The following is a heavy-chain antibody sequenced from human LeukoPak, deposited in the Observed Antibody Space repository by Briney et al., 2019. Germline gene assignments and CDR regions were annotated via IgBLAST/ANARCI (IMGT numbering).Heavy chain of an antibody. J-gene: IGHJ6*02. CDR3: ARVGSLTAPHHYYYGMDV. CDR2: INSDGSST. Sequence: PGGSLRLSCAASGFTFSSYWMHWVRQAPGKGLVWVSRINSDGSSTSYADSVKGRFTISRDNAKNTLYLQMNSLRAEDTAVYYCARVGSLTAPHHYYYGMDVWGQGTTVTVSS. CDR1: GFTFSSYW. D-gene: IGHD3-9*01. V-gene: IGHV3-74*01.